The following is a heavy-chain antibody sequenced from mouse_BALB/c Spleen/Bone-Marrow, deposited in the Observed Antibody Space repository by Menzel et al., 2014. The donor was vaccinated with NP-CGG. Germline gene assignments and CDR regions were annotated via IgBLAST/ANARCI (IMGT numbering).Heavy chain of an antibody. CDR3: ARIYYYGRDY. CDR2: INPSTGYT. D-gene: IGHD1-1*01. J-gene: IGHJ2*01. V-gene: IGHV1-7*01. CDR1: GYTFTNYW. Sequence: QAQLQQPGAELAKPGASVKMSCKASGYTFTNYWMHWVKRRPGQGLEWIGYINPSTGYTEYNQKFKDKATLTADKSSSTAYMQLSSLTSEDSAVYYCARIYYYGRDYWGQGTTLTVSS.